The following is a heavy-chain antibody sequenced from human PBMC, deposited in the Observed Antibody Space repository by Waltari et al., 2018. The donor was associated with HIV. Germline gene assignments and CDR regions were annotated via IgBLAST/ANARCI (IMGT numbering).Heavy chain of an antibody. Sequence: EVQLVESGGGLVQPGRSLRLSCTASGFTFGDYAMSWFRQAPGKGLEWVGCIRSKAYGGTTEYAASVKGRFAISRDDSRSIAYLQMNSLQTEDTAVYYCTKGRMTTDYWGQGTLVTVSS. CDR2: IRSKAYGGTT. V-gene: IGHV3-49*03. CDR1: GFTFGDYA. D-gene: IGHD4-17*01. CDR3: TKGRMTTDY. J-gene: IGHJ4*02.